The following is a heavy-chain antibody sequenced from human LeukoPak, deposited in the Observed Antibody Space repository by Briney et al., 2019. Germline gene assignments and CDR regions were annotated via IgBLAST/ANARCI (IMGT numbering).Heavy chain of an antibody. D-gene: IGHD3-3*01. CDR1: GYTFTDYY. CDR2: INPNSGGT. CDR3: ARDGGLDY. Sequence: ASVKVSCKASGYTFTDYYMHWVRQAPGQGFEWMGWINPNSGGTNYAQRFQGRVTMTRDTSITTAYMELSGLRSDDTAVYYCARDGGLDYWGRGTLVTVSS. V-gene: IGHV1-2*02. J-gene: IGHJ4*02.